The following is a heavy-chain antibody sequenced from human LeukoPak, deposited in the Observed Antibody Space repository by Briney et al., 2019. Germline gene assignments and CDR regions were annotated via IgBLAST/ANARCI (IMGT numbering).Heavy chain of an antibody. V-gene: IGHV3-7*01. CDR1: GFTFSDYW. CDR3: ARGDWAPFDY. D-gene: IGHD2-21*02. Sequence: GGSLRLSCAASGFTFSDYWMNWVRQAPGKGLEWVANIDQDGSSEYYVGSVQGRFTISRDNAKNSLYLQMNSLRAEDTAVYYCARGDWAPFDYWSQGSLLTASS. J-gene: IGHJ4*02. CDR2: IDQDGSSE.